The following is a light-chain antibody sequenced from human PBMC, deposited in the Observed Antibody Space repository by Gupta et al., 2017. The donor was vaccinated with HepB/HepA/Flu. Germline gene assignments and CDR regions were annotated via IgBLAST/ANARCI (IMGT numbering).Light chain of an antibody. CDR2: EDI. Sequence: FTLSLPHSVPASPGAPVPTSCTRSSGSIASNYVQWYQQRPGRAPTAVIYEDIQRASGVPDRFSGSNDSSSNSASLTSSGRENDDEADYYGQADDSTSHWVFGGGTKLTVL. CDR1: SGSIASNY. J-gene: IGLJ3*02. V-gene: IGLV6-57*03. CDR3: QADDSTSHWV.